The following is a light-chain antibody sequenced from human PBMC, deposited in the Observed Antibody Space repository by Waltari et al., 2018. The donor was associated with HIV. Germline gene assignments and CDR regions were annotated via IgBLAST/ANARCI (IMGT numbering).Light chain of an antibody. CDR2: GAS. J-gene: IGKJ3*01. CDR1: HSVTNS. Sequence: DSQMTQSPSSRSALVGESVTNSCRARHSVTNSVNWYHQRPGQAPYLLISGASTLHSGVPFRFSGGGAGAAFTFSITCLHPDAFSIYVCQQSYSPPLPFGPGPKV. V-gene: IGKV1-39*01. CDR3: QQSYSPPLP.